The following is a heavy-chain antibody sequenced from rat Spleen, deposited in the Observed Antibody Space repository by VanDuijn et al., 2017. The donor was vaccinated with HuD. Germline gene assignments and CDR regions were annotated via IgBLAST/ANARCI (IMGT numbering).Heavy chain of an antibody. D-gene: IGHD1-12*02. CDR1: GFSLTSNS. J-gene: IGHJ2*01. CDR2: IWSGGST. Sequence: QVQLKESGPGLVQPSQTLSLTCTVSGFSLTSNSVSWVRQPPGKGLEWMGAIWSGGSTDYNSALKSRLSISRDTSKSQVLLKMNSLQTEDTAMYFCAISAKYYYDGSYYYVHFDHWGQGVMVTVSS. CDR3: AISAKYYYDGSYYYVHFDH. V-gene: IGHV2-15*01.